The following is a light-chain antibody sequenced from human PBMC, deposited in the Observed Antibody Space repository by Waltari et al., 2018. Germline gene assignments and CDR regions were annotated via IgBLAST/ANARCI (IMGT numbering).Light chain of an antibody. CDR1: QSVSRA. J-gene: IGKJ1*01. CDR3: QHYVRLPAT. CDR2: GAS. Sequence: EIVLTQSPGSLPSSTGERVTLSWRASQSVSRALAWYQQKPGQAPRLLIFGASNRATGIPDRFSGSGSETDFSLTISRLEPEDFAVYYCQHYVRLPATFGRGTKVEIK. V-gene: IGKV3-20*01.